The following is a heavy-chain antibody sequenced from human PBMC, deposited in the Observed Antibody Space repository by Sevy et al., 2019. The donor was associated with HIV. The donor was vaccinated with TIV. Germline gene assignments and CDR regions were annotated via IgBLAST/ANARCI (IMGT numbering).Heavy chain of an antibody. V-gene: IGHV3-48*02. J-gene: IGHJ5*02. Sequence: GGSLRRSCKACGFTFSTYSMHWVRQAPGKGLEWVSSISRTSTTTYYADSAKGRFTISRDNAKNSMYLQMNSLKDEDTAIYYCARYAYYYDGREENWFDPWGQGTLVTVSS. CDR1: GFTFSTYS. D-gene: IGHD3-22*01. CDR3: ARYAYYYDGREENWFDP. CDR2: ISRTSTTT.